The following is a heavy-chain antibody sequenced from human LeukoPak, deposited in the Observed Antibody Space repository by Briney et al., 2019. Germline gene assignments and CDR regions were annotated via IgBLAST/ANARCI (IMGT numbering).Heavy chain of an antibody. Sequence: PGGSLRLSCAASGFTLSSYSMNWVRLAPGKGLEWVSSIWSDSAEIHYADSVKGRFTISRDNAKDSLYLQMNSLRAEDSAVYYCARDFFHSDISRPFDYWGQGTLVTVSS. CDR2: IWSDSAEI. V-gene: IGHV3-21*01. CDR1: GFTLSSYS. CDR3: ARDFFHSDISRPFDY. D-gene: IGHD3-3*02. J-gene: IGHJ4*02.